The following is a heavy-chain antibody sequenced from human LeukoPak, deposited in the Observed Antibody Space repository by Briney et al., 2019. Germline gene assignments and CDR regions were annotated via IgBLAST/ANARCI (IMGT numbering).Heavy chain of an antibody. D-gene: IGHD3-10*01. CDR1: GITFYGYG. V-gene: IGHV3-33*05. CDR2: ISYDGSNR. J-gene: IGHJ6*02. CDR3: ARDPGISMVRGPLYGMDV. Sequence: GGSLRLSCAASGITFYGYGIHWVRQAPGKGLEWVAHISYDGSNRYYVASVKGRFTISRDNAKSTLELQMNSLRAEDTALYYCARDPGISMVRGPLYGMDVWGQGTTVTVSS.